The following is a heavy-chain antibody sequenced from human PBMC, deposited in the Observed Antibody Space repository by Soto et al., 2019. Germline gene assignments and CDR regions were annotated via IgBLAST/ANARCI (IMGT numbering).Heavy chain of an antibody. D-gene: IGHD3-10*01. V-gene: IGHV4-31*03. CDR1: GGSISSGGYY. Sequence: QVQLQESGPGLVKPSQTLSLTCTVSGGSISSGGYYWSWIRQHPGKGLEWIGYIYYSGSTYYNPCPRSRVTVSGHRSRTQFSLRLSSVTAADPAVYYCARDVGGYGWGRGAMDVWGQGTTVTVSS. CDR3: ARDVGGYGWGRGAMDV. J-gene: IGHJ6*02. CDR2: IYYSGST.